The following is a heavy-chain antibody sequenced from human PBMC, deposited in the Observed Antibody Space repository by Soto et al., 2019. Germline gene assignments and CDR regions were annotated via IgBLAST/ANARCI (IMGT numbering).Heavy chain of an antibody. CDR1: GFSFSHYA. V-gene: IGHV3-30*18. CDR2: ISHDGSKK. CDR3: AKPGARTVVVPAAMDV. Sequence: PGGSLRLSCAASGFSFSHYAMHWVRQAPGKGLEWVAVISHDGSKKYYADSVKGRFTTSRDNSKNTLYLQMSSLRAADTAVYWCAKPGARTVVVPAAMDVWGQGTTVTVS. J-gene: IGHJ6*02. D-gene: IGHD2-2*01.